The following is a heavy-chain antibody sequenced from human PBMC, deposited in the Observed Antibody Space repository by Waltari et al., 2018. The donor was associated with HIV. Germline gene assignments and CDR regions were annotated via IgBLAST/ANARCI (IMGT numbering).Heavy chain of an antibody. CDR1: GGSISSYY. Sequence: QVQLQESGPGLVKPSETLSLTCTVSGGSISSYYWSWIRQPPGKGLGWIGYIYYSGSPKYNPHPKSRVTKSGDTSKNQVSLKLGSVTAADTAVYYCATSANYYDRSGYYGGGVHFDYWGQGTLVTVSS. CDR3: ATSANYYDRSGYYGGGVHFDY. D-gene: IGHD3-22*01. J-gene: IGHJ4*02. V-gene: IGHV4-59*01. CDR2: IYYSGSP.